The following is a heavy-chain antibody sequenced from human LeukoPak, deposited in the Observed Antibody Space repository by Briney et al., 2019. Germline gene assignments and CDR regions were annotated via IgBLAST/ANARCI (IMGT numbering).Heavy chain of an antibody. CDR2: IKSKTDVGAT. CDR1: GFTFSNAW. D-gene: IGHD3-22*01. J-gene: IGHJ4*02. V-gene: IGHV3-15*01. CDR3: TTLTMIVP. Sequence: GGSLRLSRAASGFTFSNAWMSWVRQAPGKGLEWVCRIKSKTDVGATVYAATVEGRVTISRDDSKNTLYLQMNSLKTEDTAVYYCTTLTMIVPWGQGTLVTVSS.